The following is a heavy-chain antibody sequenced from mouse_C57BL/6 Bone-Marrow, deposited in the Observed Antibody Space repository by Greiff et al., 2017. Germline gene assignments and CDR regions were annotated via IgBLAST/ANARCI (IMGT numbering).Heavy chain of an antibody. CDR2: INYDGSST. CDR1: GFTFSDYY. CDR3: ARDPYYYGSSYGFDY. D-gene: IGHD1-1*01. J-gene: IGHJ2*01. Sequence: EVKLVESEGGLVQPGSSMKLSCTASGFTFSDYYMAWVRQVPEKGLEWVANINYDGSSTYYLASLQSRFIISRDNAKNILYLQMSSLKSEDTATXYCARDPYYYGSSYGFDYWGQGTTLTVSS. V-gene: IGHV5-16*01.